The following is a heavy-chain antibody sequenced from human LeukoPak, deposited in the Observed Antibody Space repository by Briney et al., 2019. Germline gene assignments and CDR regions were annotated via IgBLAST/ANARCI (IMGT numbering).Heavy chain of an antibody. V-gene: IGHV4-61*02. Sequence: SETLSLTCTVSGGSISSGSYYWSRIRQPAGKGLEWIGRIYTSGSTNYNPSLKSRVTISVDTSKNQFSLKLSSVTAADTAVYYCARSLVGATGNDAFDIWGQGTMVTVSS. J-gene: IGHJ3*02. CDR1: GGSISSGSYY. CDR2: IYTSGST. D-gene: IGHD1-26*01. CDR3: ARSLVGATGNDAFDI.